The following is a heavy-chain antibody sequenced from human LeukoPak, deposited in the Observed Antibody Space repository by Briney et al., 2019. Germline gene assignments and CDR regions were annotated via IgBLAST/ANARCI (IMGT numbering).Heavy chain of an antibody. CDR3: VTMELTFCGADFESEQFQA. V-gene: IGHV3-30*01. D-gene: IGHD2-21*02. Sequence: GRTLRLSCAASGFTFSSYTFDWVRQAPGKGLEWVALISDDGRRKDYVDSVKGRFSISRDNSKNTMYLQMNNPRPEDPAVYYCVTMELTFCGADFESEQFQAWGRGTLVIVSS. CDR1: GFTFSSYT. J-gene: IGHJ1*01. CDR2: ISDDGRRK.